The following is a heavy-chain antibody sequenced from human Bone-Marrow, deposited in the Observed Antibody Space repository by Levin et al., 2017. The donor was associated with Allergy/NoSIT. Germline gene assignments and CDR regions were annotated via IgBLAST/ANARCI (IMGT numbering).Heavy chain of an antibody. V-gene: IGHV4-61*01. CDR3: AKTSGSYPYWYFDL. CDR1: GGSVSSGSYY. Sequence: PSETLSLTCTVSGGSVSSGSYYWSWVRQPPGKGLECIGYIYYSGSTNYNPSLKSRVTISVDTSKNQFSLKLSSVTAADTAVYYCAKTSGSYPYWYFDLWGRGTLVTVSS. D-gene: IGHD1-26*01. J-gene: IGHJ2*01. CDR2: IYYSGST.